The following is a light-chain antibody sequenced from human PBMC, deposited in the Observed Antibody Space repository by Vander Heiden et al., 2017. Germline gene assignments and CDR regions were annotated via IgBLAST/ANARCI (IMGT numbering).Light chain of an antibody. Sequence: QSVLTPPPSASGPPGPTVTIPCSGSSSNSGSYTVNWYQQLPGTGPKLLIYTNKQRPSGVPDRFSGSKSGTSASLAISGLQSEDEADYHCAAWDDTLNGVVFGGGTKLSVL. CDR2: TNK. CDR3: AAWDDTLNGVV. J-gene: IGLJ2*01. V-gene: IGLV1-44*01. CDR1: SSNSGSYT.